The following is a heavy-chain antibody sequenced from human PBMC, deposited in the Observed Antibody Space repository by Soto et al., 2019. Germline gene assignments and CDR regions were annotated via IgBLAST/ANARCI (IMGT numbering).Heavy chain of an antibody. CDR3: ASDKSLPGTTPFDY. D-gene: IGHD1-7*01. CDR2: IIPIFGTA. V-gene: IGHV1-69*13. CDR1: GGTFSSYA. Sequence: ASVKVSCKASGGTFSSYAISWVRQAPGQGLEWMGGIIPIFGTANYAQKFQGRVTITADESTSTAYMELSSLRSEDTAVYYCASDKSLPGTTPFDYWGQGTLVTVS. J-gene: IGHJ4*02.